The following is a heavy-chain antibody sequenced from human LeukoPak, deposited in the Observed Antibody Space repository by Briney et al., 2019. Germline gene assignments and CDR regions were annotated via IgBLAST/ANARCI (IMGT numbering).Heavy chain of an antibody. J-gene: IGHJ3*02. CDR2: ISGSGTST. D-gene: IGHD3-16*01. V-gene: IGHV3-23*01. CDR3: AKDVWLDAFDI. CDR1: GFTFRSYA. Sequence: PGGSLRLSCAASGFTFRSYAMTWVRQAPGKGLEWVSVISGSGTSTHYADSVKGRFTISRDNSKNTLYLQMNSLRAEDTAVYYCAKDVWLDAFDIWGQGTMVTVSS.